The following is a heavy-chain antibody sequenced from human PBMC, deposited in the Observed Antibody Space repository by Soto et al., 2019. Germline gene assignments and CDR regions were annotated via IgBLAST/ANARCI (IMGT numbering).Heavy chain of an antibody. CDR3: ARIQRISMIVVSKPYFDY. V-gene: IGHV2-26*01. D-gene: IGHD3-22*01. Sequence: SGPTLVNPTETLTLTCTVSGFSLSNPRMGVSWIRQPPGKALEWLAHIFSNGEKSYSTSLKSRLTISRDTSKSQVVLNMTNMDPVDTATYYCARIQRISMIVVSKPYFDYWGQGTLVTVSS. J-gene: IGHJ4*02. CDR1: GFSLSNPRMG. CDR2: IFSNGEK.